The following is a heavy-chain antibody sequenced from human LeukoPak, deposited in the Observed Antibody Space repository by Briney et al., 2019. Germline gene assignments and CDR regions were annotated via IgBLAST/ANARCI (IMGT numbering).Heavy chain of an antibody. V-gene: IGHV4-61*09. CDR3: AREGSGGSYYYGSGTSFDY. CDR2: IYRSGST. Sequence: SETLSLTCTVSGGSISSGSYYWSWIRQPAGKRLEWIGHIYRSGSTNYNPSLKSRVTISVDTSKNQFSLKLSSVTAADTAVYYCAREGSGGSYYYGSGTSFDYWGQGTLVTVSS. J-gene: IGHJ4*02. D-gene: IGHD3-10*01. CDR1: GGSISSGSYY.